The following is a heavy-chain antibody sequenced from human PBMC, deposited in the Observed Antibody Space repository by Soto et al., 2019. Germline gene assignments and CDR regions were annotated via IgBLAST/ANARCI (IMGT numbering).Heavy chain of an antibody. CDR1: GGSISSSNW. V-gene: IGHV4-4*02. D-gene: IGHD6-19*01. J-gene: IGHJ4*02. Sequence: QVQLQESGPGLVKPSGTLSLTCAVSGGSISSSNWWSWVRQPPGKGLEWIGGIYHSGSTNYNPSLKSRVTISVDKSKTQFSLKLSSVTAADTAVYYCARAHLLAVAAPQQFDYWGQGTLVTVSS. CDR3: ARAHLLAVAAPQQFDY. CDR2: IYHSGST.